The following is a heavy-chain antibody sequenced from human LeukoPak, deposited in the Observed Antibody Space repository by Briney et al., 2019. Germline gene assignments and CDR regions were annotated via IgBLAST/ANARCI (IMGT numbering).Heavy chain of an antibody. CDR1: GYTFTSNG. D-gene: IGHD3-10*01. J-gene: IGHJ4*02. Sequence: ASVKVSCKASGYTFTSNGINWVRQAPGQGLEWMGWISAYNGNTNYAQNLQGRVTMTTDTSTSTAYMELRSLRSDDTAVYYCARDVGRYYGSGTPRYWGQGTLVTVSS. CDR2: ISAYNGNT. CDR3: ARDVGRYYGSGTPRY. V-gene: IGHV1-18*01.